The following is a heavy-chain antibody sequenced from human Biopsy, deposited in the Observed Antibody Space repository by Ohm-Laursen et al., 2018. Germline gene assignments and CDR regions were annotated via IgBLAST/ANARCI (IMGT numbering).Heavy chain of an antibody. J-gene: IGHJ4*02. CDR2: ILPSSDIT. CDR3: ARRRGADFGY. CDR1: GGTLTSLD. D-gene: IGHD3-16*01. Sequence: EASVKVSCKVSGGTLTSLDISWVRQAPGQGLEWVGGILPSSDITNYAQPLRGRVTITADESTTTAYMELRSLKSEDTAVYYCARRRGADFGYWGQGTLVTVS. V-gene: IGHV1-69*13.